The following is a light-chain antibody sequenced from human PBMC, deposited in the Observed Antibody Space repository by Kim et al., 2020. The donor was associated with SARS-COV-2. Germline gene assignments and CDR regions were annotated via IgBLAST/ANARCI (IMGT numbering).Light chain of an antibody. CDR2: GKN. CDR1: SLRTYY. CDR3: NSRDSNDNVG. Sequence: SSELTQDPAVSVALGQTVRITCQGDSLRTYYATWYQQKPGQAPILVIYGKNTRPSGIPDRFSGSTSGNTASLTITGTQAGDEADYYCNSRDSNDNVGFGG. J-gene: IGLJ2*01. V-gene: IGLV3-19*01.